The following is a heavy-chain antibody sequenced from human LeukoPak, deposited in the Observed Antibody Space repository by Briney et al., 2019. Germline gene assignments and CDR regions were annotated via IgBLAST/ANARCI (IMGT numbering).Heavy chain of an antibody. CDR3: ARYGGQSEFDY. D-gene: IGHD4-23*01. J-gene: IGHJ4*02. Sequence: NSSETLSLTCTVSGGSITSSGYYWGWIRQPPGKGLEWIASIHYSGITYYNPSLKSRVTISVDTSKNQFSLKLNSVTAADTAVYYCARYGGQSEFDYWGQGTLVTVSS. V-gene: IGHV4-39*01. CDR1: GGSITSSGYY. CDR2: IHYSGIT.